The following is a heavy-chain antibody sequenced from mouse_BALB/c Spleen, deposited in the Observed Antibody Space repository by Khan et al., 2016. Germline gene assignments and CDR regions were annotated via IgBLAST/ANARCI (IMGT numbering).Heavy chain of an antibody. CDR3: SRSSTWDGFTY. D-gene: IGHD4-1*01. J-gene: IGHJ3*01. CDR1: GYSVTSDYA. V-gene: IGHV3-2*02. Sequence: EVQLQESGPGLVKPSQSLSLTCTATGYSVTSDYAWNWIRQFPGNKLEWMGYIRYSGSTSYNPTLKSRITLTRDTSQNQFFLHLSSVTIEDTATYFCSRSSTWDGFTYWGQGTLVTVSA. CDR2: IRYSGST.